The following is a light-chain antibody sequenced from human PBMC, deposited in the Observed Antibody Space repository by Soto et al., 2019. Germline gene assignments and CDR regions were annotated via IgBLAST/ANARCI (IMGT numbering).Light chain of an antibody. Sequence: ESGRSQSPGTLSLSPGERATLSCRASQSVSSSYLAWYQQKPGQAPRPLIYGASSRAIGIPDRFSGSGSGTDFTLTISRLEPEDFAVYYCQQYGSSPWTFGQGTKVDIK. CDR1: QSVSSSY. J-gene: IGKJ1*01. CDR3: QQYGSSPWT. V-gene: IGKV3-20*01. CDR2: GAS.